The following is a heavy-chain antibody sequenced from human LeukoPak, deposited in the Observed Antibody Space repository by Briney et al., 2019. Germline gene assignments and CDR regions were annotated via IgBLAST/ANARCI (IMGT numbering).Heavy chain of an antibody. V-gene: IGHV3-30*04. D-gene: IGHD3-3*01. Sequence: PGGSLRLSCAASGFTFSSYAMHWVRQAPGKGLEWVAVISYDGSNKYYADSVKGRFTISRDNTKTTLYPQMNSLRAEDTAVYYCARDPDDFWSGYFINWGQGTLVTVSS. CDR3: ARDPDDFWSGYFIN. CDR2: ISYDGSNK. J-gene: IGHJ4*02. CDR1: GFTFSSYA.